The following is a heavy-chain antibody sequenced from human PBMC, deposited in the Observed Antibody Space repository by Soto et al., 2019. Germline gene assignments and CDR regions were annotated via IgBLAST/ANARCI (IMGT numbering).Heavy chain of an antibody. CDR1: GFTFSSYP. V-gene: IGHV3-23*01. J-gene: IGHJ4*02. CDR3: ARVAPYCSTTTCYIDS. D-gene: IGHD2-2*01. CDR2: IGGSGTGFNT. Sequence: EVQLLESGGGLVRPGGSLRLSCAASGFTFSSYPMKWVRQGPGKGLEWVSTIGGSGTGFNTDYADSVKGRFVFSRDNSKNTVYLQMNSLRAEDTALYYCARVAPYCSTTTCYIDSWGQGTLVTVSS.